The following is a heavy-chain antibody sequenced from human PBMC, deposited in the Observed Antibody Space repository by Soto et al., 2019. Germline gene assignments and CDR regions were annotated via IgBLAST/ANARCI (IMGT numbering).Heavy chain of an antibody. CDR2: IYYSGST. CDR3: ARDRTLFDY. D-gene: IGHD2-2*01. V-gene: IGHV4-61*01. CDR1: GGSVSSGSYY. J-gene: IGHJ4*02. Sequence: PSETLSLTCTVSGGSVSSGSYYWSWIRQPPGKGLEWIGYIYYSGSTNYNPSLKSRVTISVDTSKNQFSLKLSSVTAADTAVYYCARDRTLFDYWGQGTLVTVSS.